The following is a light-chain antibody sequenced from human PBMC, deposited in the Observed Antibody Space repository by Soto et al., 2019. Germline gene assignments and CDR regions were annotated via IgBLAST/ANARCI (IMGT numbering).Light chain of an antibody. CDR3: QNYYNAPYT. CDR1: QGILSY. CDR2: AAS. J-gene: IGKJ2*01. V-gene: IGKV1-27*01. Sequence: DIQMTQSPSSLSASVGDRVTITCRASQGILSYLAWYQQKAGKVPKLMIYAASTLQSGVPSRFSGSGSGTDSTLTISSLQAEDVATYYCQNYYNAPYTFGQGTNLEIK.